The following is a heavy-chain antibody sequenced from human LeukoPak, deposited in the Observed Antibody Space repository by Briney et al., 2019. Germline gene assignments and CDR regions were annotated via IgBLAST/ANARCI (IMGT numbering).Heavy chain of an antibody. D-gene: IGHD6-19*01. CDR2: INHSGST. V-gene: IGHV4-34*01. J-gene: IGHJ3*01. CDR3: ARGRSISVAPGEALDL. CDR1: GGSFSGYY. Sequence: PSETLSLTCAVYGGSFSGYYWSWIRQPPGKGLEWIGEINHSGSTNYNPSLKSRVTISVDTSKNQFSLKLSSVTAADSAIYYCARGRSISVAPGEALDLWGRGISVIVSS.